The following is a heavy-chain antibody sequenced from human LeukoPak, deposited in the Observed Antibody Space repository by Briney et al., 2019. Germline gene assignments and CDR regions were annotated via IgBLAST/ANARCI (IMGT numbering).Heavy chain of an antibody. CDR1: GGSISSYY. Sequence: SETLSLTCTVSGGSISSYYWSWIRQPPGKGLEWIGYIYYSGSTSYNPSLKSRVTISVDTSKNQFSLKLSSVTAADTAVYYCARARMGYMDVWGKGTTVTVSS. V-gene: IGHV4-59*01. CDR3: ARARMGYMDV. J-gene: IGHJ6*03. CDR2: IYYSGST.